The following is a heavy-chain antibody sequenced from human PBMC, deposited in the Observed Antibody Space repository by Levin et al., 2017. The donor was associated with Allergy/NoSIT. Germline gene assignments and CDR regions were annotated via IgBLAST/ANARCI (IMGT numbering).Heavy chain of an antibody. CDR3: ARTDATDYRAVGSAVSDY. CDR2: ISASGTFI. Sequence: GGSLRLSCAASGLAFSRYSMNWFRQAPGKGLEWVSSISASGTFIKYADSVEGRFTVSRDNAKNSLYLHLDSLRVEDTAVYYCARTDATDYRAVGSAVSDYWGLGTLVSVSS. D-gene: IGHD4-17*01. CDR1: GLAFSRYS. V-gene: IGHV3-21*01. J-gene: IGHJ4*02.